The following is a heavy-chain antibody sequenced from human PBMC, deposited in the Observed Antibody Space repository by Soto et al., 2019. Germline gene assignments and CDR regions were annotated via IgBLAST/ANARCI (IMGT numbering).Heavy chain of an antibody. V-gene: IGHV4-31*03. CDR3: ARHPGYCSGGSCNGQYTLDV. Sequence: SETLSLTCTVSGASISSGGSYWSWIRQHPGKGLEWIGYIYYGGSTYYNPSLKSRVTISVDTSKNQFSLDLTSVTATDTAVYFCARHPGYCSGGSCNGQYTLDVWGQGTTVTVSS. CDR1: GASISSGGSY. D-gene: IGHD2-15*01. CDR2: IYYGGST. J-gene: IGHJ6*02.